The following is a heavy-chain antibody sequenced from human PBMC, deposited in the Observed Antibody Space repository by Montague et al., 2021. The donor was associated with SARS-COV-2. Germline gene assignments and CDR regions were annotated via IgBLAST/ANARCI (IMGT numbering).Heavy chain of an antibody. CDR1: GGSFSGSS. V-gene: IGHV4-34*01. J-gene: IGHJ4*02. D-gene: IGHD6-6*01. Sequence: SETLSLTCAVYGGSFSGSSSSWIRNPPGQGLERIGDINHSGSTNYNPSPKSRVTISVDTSKNKFSLRLSSVTAADTAVYYCARDRFQLDFQAYWGQGTRVTVSS. CDR2: INHSGST. CDR3: ARDRFQLDFQAY.